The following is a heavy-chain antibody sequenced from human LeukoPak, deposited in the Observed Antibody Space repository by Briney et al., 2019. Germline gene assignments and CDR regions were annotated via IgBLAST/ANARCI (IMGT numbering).Heavy chain of an antibody. V-gene: IGHV4-4*07. D-gene: IGHD4/OR15-4a*01. Sequence: SETLSLTCTVSGGAISSYYWSWIRQPAGKGLEGIGRIDTSGNTNYKPSLKSRVTMSVDTSKKQFSLKLSSVTAADTAVYYCARRAGAYSHPYDYWGQGTLVTVSS. CDR1: GGAISSYY. CDR2: IDTSGNT. CDR3: ARRAGAYSHPYDY. J-gene: IGHJ4*02.